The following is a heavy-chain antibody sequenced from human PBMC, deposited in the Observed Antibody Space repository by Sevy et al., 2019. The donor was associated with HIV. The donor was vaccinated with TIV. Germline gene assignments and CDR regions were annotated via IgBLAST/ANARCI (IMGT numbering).Heavy chain of an antibody. CDR3: ANSDFWSGYYSPRGNYYGMDV. V-gene: IGHV3-23*01. J-gene: IGHJ6*02. CDR2: ISGSGVDT. CDR1: GFPFSTYA. D-gene: IGHD3-3*01. Sequence: GGSLRLSCAASGFPFSTYAMSWVRQAPGKGLEWVSSISGSGVDTYSADSVRGRFTVSRDNSKNTLYLQMNSLRAEETAVYYCANSDFWSGYYSPRGNYYGMDVWGQGTTVTVSS.